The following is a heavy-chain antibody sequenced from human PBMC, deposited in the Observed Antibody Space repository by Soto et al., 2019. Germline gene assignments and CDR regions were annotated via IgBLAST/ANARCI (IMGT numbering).Heavy chain of an antibody. V-gene: IGHV4-61*01. CDR2: IYSRGST. CDR3: ARFVRSCSGTTCYTRADV. D-gene: IGHD2-2*02. Sequence: QVQLQESGPRLVKPSETVSLTCTVSGGSVSSDTHYWSWIRLPPGKGLEWIGFIYSRGSTNYNPSLNIRVTMSVDTSKNQFSLKMRSVIVADTAVYHCARFVRSCSGTTCYTRADVWGQGTTVSVSS. CDR1: GGSVSSDTHY. J-gene: IGHJ6*02.